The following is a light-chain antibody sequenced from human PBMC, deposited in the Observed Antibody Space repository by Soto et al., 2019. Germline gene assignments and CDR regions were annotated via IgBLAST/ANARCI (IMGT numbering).Light chain of an antibody. CDR2: RNN. CDR1: SSNIGSNY. V-gene: IGLV1-47*01. J-gene: IGLJ2*01. Sequence: QPVLTQPPSASGTPGQRVTISCSGSSSNIGSNYVYWYQQLPGTAPKLLIYRNNQRPSGVPDRFSGSKSGTSASLAISGLRSEDEAHYYCAAWDDSLSGHVVFGGGTKVTVL. CDR3: AAWDDSLSGHVV.